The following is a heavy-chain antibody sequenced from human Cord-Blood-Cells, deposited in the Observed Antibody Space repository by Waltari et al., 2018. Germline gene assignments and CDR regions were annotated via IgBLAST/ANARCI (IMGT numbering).Heavy chain of an antibody. J-gene: IGHJ4*02. Sequence: QVQLQQWGAGLLKPSETLSLTCAVYGGSFSGYYWSWIRQPPGKGLEWIGEINHSRSTNYNPSLKRRVTISVDTSKNQFSLKLSSVTAADTAVYYCAAAVCSGGSCYSYFDYWGQGTLVTVSS. V-gene: IGHV4-34*01. CDR2: INHSRST. D-gene: IGHD2-15*01. CDR1: GGSFSGYY. CDR3: AAAVCSGGSCYSYFDY.